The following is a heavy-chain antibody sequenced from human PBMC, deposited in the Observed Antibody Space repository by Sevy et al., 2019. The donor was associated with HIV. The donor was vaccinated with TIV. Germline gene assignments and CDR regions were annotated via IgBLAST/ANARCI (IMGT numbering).Heavy chain of an antibody. V-gene: IGHV3-20*04. CDR3: ARALGSILRYFDWPQYYFDY. CDR2: INWNGGST. J-gene: IGHJ4*02. D-gene: IGHD3-9*01. Sequence: GGSLRLSCAASGFTFDDYGMSWVRQAPGKGLEWVSGINWNGGSTGYADSVKGRFTISRDNAKNSLYLQMNSLSAEDTALYYCARALGSILRYFDWPQYYFDYWGQGTLVTVSS. CDR1: GFTFDDYG.